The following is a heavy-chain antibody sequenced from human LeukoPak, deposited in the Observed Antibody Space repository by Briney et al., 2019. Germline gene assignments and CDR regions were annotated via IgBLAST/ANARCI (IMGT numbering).Heavy chain of an antibody. D-gene: IGHD5-24*01. CDR3: TRVGYIDEGIDY. CDR2: IKQDGSKK. V-gene: IGHV3-7*04. CDR1: GFSFSIYW. Sequence: GRSLSLSCVASGFSFSIYWITWVRHPPGKGRECVSNIKQDGSKKSYVDSVKGRFTISRDNAKNSLYLQMNSLRAEDTAIYYCTRVGYIDEGIDYWGQGTLVTVSS. J-gene: IGHJ4*02.